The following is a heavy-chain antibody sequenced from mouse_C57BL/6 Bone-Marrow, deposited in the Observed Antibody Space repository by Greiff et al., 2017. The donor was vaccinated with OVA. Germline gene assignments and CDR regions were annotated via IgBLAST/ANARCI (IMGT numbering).Heavy chain of an antibody. CDR3: ARDYYGRGYYFDY. V-gene: IGHV5-16*01. J-gene: IGHJ2*01. CDR1: GFTFSDYY. D-gene: IGHD1-1*01. CDR2: INYDGSST. Sequence: EVKLVESEGGLVQPGSSMKLSCTASGFTFSDYYMAWVRQVPEKGLEWVANINYDGSSTYYLDSLKSRFIISRDNAKNILYLQMSSLKSEDTATYYCARDYYGRGYYFDYWGQGTTLTVSS.